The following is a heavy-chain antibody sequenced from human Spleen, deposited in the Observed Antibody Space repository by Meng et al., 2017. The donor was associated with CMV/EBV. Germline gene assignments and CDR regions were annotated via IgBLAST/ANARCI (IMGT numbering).Heavy chain of an antibody. Sequence: ASVKVSCKASGYTFTGYFIHWVRQAPGQGLEWMGWINPNSGGTNFAQKFQGRVTMTSDTSVSTAYMELSRLRSDDTAVYYCARDLSPRLSGAIFCFDYWGQGTQVTVSS. CDR2: INPNSGGT. CDR1: GYTFTGYF. D-gene: IGHD1-26*01. J-gene: IGHJ4*02. V-gene: IGHV1-2*02. CDR3: ARDLSPRLSGAIFCFDY.